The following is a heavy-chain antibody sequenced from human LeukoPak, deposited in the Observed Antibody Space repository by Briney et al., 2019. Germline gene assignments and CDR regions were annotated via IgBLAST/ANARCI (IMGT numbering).Heavy chain of an antibody. V-gene: IGHV3-21*01. D-gene: IGHD2-2*01. Sequence: GGSLRLSCAASGFTFDSYSMNWVRQAPGKGLEWVSSISSSSNYIYYADSVKGRFTISRGNAKSSLYLQMNSLRAEDTAVYYCARDYLVVPAAMWWFDPWGQGTLVTVSS. CDR3: ARDYLVVPAAMWWFDP. CDR1: GFTFDSYS. J-gene: IGHJ5*02. CDR2: ISSSSNYI.